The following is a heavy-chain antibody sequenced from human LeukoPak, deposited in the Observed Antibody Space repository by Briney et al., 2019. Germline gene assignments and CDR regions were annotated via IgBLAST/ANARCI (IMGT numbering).Heavy chain of an antibody. V-gene: IGHV3-74*01. D-gene: IGHD6-13*01. CDR1: GFTFSNYW. CDR3: ARESRDSSWPFDY. CDR2: INSDGSST. Sequence: GGSLRLSCAASGFTFSNYWMHWVRQSPGKGLVWVSRINSDGSSTDYADSVKGRFTISRDNAKNTLYLQMNSLGAEDTAVYYCARESRDSSWPFDYWGQGTLVTVSS. J-gene: IGHJ4*02.